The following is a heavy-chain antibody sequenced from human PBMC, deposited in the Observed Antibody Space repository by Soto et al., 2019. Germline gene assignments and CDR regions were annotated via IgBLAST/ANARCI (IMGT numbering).Heavy chain of an antibody. CDR3: AKDGKMRTKVWFPAGYGMDV. CDR2: ISVSGDNT. V-gene: IGHV3-23*01. J-gene: IGHJ6*02. CDR1: VFTFSRYA. D-gene: IGHD3-10*01. Sequence: LRLSFAASVFTFSRYAMNWVRQAPGRGLQWISGISVSGDNTSYVESVRGRFTVYRDNSKNTLYLQMNNLRAEDTALYYCAKDGKMRTKVWFPAGYGMDVWGQGTTVTVSS.